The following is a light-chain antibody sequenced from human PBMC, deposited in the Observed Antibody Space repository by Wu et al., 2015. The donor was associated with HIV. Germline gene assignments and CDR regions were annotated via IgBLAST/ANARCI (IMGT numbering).Light chain of an antibody. V-gene: IGKV1-NL1*01. J-gene: IGKJ2*03. CDR1: QAIRNS. Sequence: DIQMTQSPSSLPASVGDKVTLTCRASQAIRNSVAWLQQRPGQAPKLLLYAASTLESGVPSRFSGTGYGTDFTLTISGLQPEDFAIYYCQQHSSIPFSFGQGTRLDIK. CDR2: AAS. CDR3: QQHSSIPFS.